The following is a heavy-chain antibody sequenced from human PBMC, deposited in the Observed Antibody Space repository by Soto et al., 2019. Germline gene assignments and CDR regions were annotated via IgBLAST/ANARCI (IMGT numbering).Heavy chain of an antibody. V-gene: IGHV3-23*01. J-gene: IGHJ6*02. CDR1: GFTFSSYA. D-gene: IGHD6-13*01. CDR3: AKHSSSWYNDYCYGMDV. Sequence: LRLSCAASGFTFSSYAMSWVRQAPGKGLEWVSAISGSGGSTYYADSVKGRFTISRDNSKNTLYLQMNSLRAEDTAVYYCAKHSSSWYNDYCYGMDVWGQGTTVTVYS. CDR2: ISGSGGST.